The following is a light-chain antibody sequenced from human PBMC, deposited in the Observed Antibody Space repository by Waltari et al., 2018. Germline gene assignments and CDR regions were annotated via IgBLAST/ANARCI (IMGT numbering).Light chain of an antibody. V-gene: IGKV2-30*02. Sequence: DVVMTQSPLSLPVTLGQPASISCRSSQSLVHSDGNTYLNWFQQRPGQSPRRLIYKVSNRDSGVPDRFSGSGSGTDFTLKISRVEAEDVGVFYCIQATLWPWTFGQGTKVEIK. J-gene: IGKJ1*01. CDR1: QSLVHSDGNTY. CDR2: KVS. CDR3: IQATLWPWT.